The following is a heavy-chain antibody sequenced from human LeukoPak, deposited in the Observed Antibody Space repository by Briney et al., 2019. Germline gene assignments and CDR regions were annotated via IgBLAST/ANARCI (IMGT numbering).Heavy chain of an antibody. CDR2: IYHGGST. CDR1: GGSISSNNW. V-gene: IGHV4-4*02. Sequence: SETLSLTCAVSGGSISSNNWWSWVRQLPGKGLEWIGEIYHGGSTYYNPSLKSRIAMSVDRSRNQFSLQLSSVTAADTAVYYCAKGEDYGSGTVHFASWGQGTLVTVSS. J-gene: IGHJ4*02. D-gene: IGHD3-10*01. CDR3: AKGEDYGSGTVHFAS.